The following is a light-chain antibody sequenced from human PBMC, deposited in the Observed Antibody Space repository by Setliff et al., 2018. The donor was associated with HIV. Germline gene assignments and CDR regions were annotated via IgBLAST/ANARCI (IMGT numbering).Light chain of an antibody. CDR3: SSYTDISTVV. Sequence: QSVLTQPASVSGSPGQSITISCTGTSGDVGAFQYVSWYQQHPGRAPQLIICNVDNRPSGISYRFSGSKSGNTASLTISGLQAGDEADYYCSSYTDISTVVFGGGTK. CDR1: SGDVGAFQY. CDR2: NVD. J-gene: IGLJ2*01. V-gene: IGLV2-14*03.